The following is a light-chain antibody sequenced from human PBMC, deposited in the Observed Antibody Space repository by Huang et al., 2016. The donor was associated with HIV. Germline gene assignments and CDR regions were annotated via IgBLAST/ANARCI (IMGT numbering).Light chain of an antibody. J-gene: IGKJ1*01. CDR3: QQYQSVPWT. CDR2: ATS. CDR1: QGISTS. Sequence: DIQMTQSPSSLSASVGDRVTIICRASQGISTSLAWYQQKPGKAPKLLLYATSKLESGVPSRFSGSGSGTHYTLTSSTLQPEDLATYYCQQYQSVPWTFGQGTKVAI. V-gene: IGKV1-NL1*01.